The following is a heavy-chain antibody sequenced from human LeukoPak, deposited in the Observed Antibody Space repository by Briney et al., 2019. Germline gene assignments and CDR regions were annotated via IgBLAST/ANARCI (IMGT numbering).Heavy chain of an antibody. J-gene: IGHJ5*02. D-gene: IGHD5-24*01. Sequence: SETLSLTCAVYGGSFSGYYWSWIRQPPGKGLEWIGEINHSGSTNYYPASMSRVTISVDKSKNQFSLQLSSVTAADTAVYYCARGRGWLQFYWLDPWGQGTLVTVSS. CDR3: ARGRGWLQFYWLDP. V-gene: IGHV4-34*01. CDR1: GGSFSGYY. CDR2: INHSGST.